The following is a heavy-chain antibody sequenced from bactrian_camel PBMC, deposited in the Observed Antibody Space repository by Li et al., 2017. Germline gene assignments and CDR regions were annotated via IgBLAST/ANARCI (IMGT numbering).Heavy chain of an antibody. D-gene: IGHD4*01. Sequence: HVQLVESGGSLVQPGGSLRLSCAASGNNYCNYDMSWHRQAPGKEREFVSSIEFIDSDGSPSYADSVKGRFTISRDNAKNTVYLQMNSLKPEDTAVYYCVRESFYSDYDRSYCGQGTQVTVS. CDR2: IDSDGSP. CDR1: GNNYCNYD. V-gene: IGHV3S53*01. CDR3: VRESFYSDYDRSY. J-gene: IGHJ4*01.